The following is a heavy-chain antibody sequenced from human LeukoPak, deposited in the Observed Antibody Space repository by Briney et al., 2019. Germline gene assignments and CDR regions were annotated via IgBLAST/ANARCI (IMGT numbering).Heavy chain of an antibody. Sequence: GASVKVSCKASGYTFIDYYTHWVRQAPGQGLEWMGWINPNSGGTNYAQKFQGRVTMTRDTSISTAYMELSRLTSDDTAVYYCARDRDGAQGGYWGQGTLVTVSS. CDR1: GYTFIDYY. D-gene: IGHD4-17*01. V-gene: IGHV1-2*02. CDR3: ARDRDGAQGGY. CDR2: INPNSGGT. J-gene: IGHJ4*02.